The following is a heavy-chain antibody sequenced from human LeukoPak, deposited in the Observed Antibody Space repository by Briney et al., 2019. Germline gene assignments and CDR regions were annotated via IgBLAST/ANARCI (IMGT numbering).Heavy chain of an antibody. D-gene: IGHD3-16*01. CDR3: TRDPSSDGGYFDS. V-gene: IGHV4-59*01. Sequence: SETLSLTCTVSGGSMNSYFWNWIRQPPGKGLEWIGYIYYSGNTKYNPSLQSRVTIPVDTSKNQFSLKLSSVTAADTAVYYCTRDPSSDGGYFDSWGQGTLVTVSS. CDR1: GGSMNSYF. CDR2: IYYSGNT. J-gene: IGHJ4*02.